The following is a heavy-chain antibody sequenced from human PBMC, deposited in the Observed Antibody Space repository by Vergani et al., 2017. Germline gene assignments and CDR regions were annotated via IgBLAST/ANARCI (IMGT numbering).Heavy chain of an antibody. CDR1: GFPFSRYG. V-gene: IGHV3-30*18. J-gene: IGHJ4*02. CDR3: AKDNARNYYDTEGYFDY. CDR2: ISYDGSNK. Sequence: QVQLVESGGGVVHPGRSLRLPCAASGFPFSRYGMHGARRSPGRGLEGVAVISYDGSNKYYADSVKGRFTISRDNSKNTLYLQMNSLRAEDTAVYYCAKDNARNYYDTEGYFDYWGQGTLVTVSS. D-gene: IGHD3-22*01.